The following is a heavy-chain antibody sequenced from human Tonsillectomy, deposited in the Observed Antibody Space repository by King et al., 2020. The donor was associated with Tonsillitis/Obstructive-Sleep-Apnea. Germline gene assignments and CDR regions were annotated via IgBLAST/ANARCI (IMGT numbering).Heavy chain of an antibody. V-gene: IGHV3-49*04. D-gene: IGHD3-3*01. CDR1: GFTFGDYG. CDR2: IRSKAYGGTT. CDR3: TRDRTSNDFWSGYDLDY. J-gene: IGHJ4*02. Sequence: EVQLVESGGGLVQPGRSLRLSCTGSGFTFGDYGVSWVRQAPGKGLEWVSFIRSKAYGGTTEYAASVKGRFTISRDDSKSIAYLQMNSLKTEDTAVYFCTRDRTSNDFWSGYDLDYWGQGTLVTVSS.